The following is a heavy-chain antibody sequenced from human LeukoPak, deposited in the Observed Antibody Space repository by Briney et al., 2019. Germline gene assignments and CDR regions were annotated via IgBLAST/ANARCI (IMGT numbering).Heavy chain of an antibody. Sequence: GGSLRLSCAASGFTVSNNYMSSVRRAAGKGLEWVPLIYSGGGTYYADSVKGRFPISRDNSKTTLYLQMNSLRAEDTAVHYCARNSGDLGAWGQGALVTVSS. CDR1: GFTVSNNY. D-gene: IGHD2-21*02. J-gene: IGHJ5*02. CDR2: IYSGGGT. CDR3: ARNSGDLGA. V-gene: IGHV3-53*01.